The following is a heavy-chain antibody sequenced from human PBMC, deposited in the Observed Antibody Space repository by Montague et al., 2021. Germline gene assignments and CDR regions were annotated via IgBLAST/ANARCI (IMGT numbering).Heavy chain of an antibody. Sequence: TLSLTCTVSGGSISSGGYYWSWIRQLPGKGLEWIGYIFYSGNTYYNPSLKSRVTRSVDTSKNQFSLKLSSVTAADTAVYYCARAEDYYGSGSYLGFDYWGQGTLVTVSS. CDR2: IFYSGNT. D-gene: IGHD3-10*01. V-gene: IGHV4-31*03. J-gene: IGHJ4*02. CDR3: ARAEDYYGSGSYLGFDY. CDR1: GGSISSGGYY.